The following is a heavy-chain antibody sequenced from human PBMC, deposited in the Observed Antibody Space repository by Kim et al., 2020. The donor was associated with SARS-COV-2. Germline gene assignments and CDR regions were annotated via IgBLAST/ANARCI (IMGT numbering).Heavy chain of an antibody. CDR3: ATPFMVRGDDDY. CDR1: GYTFTAFY. CDR2: IDPDSGDT. D-gene: IGHD3-10*01. V-gene: IGHV1-2*02. Sequence: ASVKVSCKPSGYTFTAFYIHWVRQAPGQGLEWMGWIDPDSGDTAYDEKFQGRVTMTRDTSISTAYMELNSLRSDDSALYYFATPFMVRGDDDYWRPRTPVTVSS. J-gene: IGHJ4*02.